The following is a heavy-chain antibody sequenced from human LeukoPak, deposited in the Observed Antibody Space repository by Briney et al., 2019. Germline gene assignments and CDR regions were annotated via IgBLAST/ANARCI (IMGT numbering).Heavy chain of an antibody. Sequence: SETLSLTCTVSGGSISSSSYYWGWIRQPPGKGLEWIGSIYYSGSTYYNPSLKSRVTISVDTSKNQFSLKLSSVTAADTAVYYCARLSGSSGYYGYYFDYWGQGTLVTVSS. CDR2: IYYSGST. V-gene: IGHV4-39*07. CDR3: ARLSGSSGYYGYYFDY. J-gene: IGHJ4*02. D-gene: IGHD3-22*01. CDR1: GGSISSSSYY.